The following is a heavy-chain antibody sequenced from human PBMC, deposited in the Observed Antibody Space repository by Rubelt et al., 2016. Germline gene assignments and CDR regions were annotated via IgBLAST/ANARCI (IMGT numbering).Heavy chain of an antibody. CDR2: IYYSGST. CDR3: SRRNGEPIDY. J-gene: IGHJ4*02. D-gene: IGHD1-1*01. Sequence: QVQLQQWGAGLLKPSETLSLTCTVSGGSISSSSYYWGWIRQPPGKGLEWIGSIYYSGSTYYHPSLKSRVTISVDTSKNQFSRKVSSVTAADTAVYYCSRRNGEPIDYWGQGTLVTVSS. V-gene: IGHV4-39*01. CDR1: GGSISSSSYY.